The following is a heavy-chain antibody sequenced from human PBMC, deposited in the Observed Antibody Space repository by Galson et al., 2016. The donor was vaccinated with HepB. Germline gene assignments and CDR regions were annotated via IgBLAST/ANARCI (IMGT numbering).Heavy chain of an antibody. CDR1: GGSISINY. D-gene: IGHD4-17*01. CDR2: THYSVTT. Sequence: LSLTCTVSGGSISINYWGWIRQPPGKGLEWIGYTHYSVTTTSNPSLRSRVTISVDTYKNQFSLKLNSVTAADTAVYYCASFHDYGDYIRDYWGQGTLVTVSS. J-gene: IGHJ4*02. V-gene: IGHV4-59*01. CDR3: ASFHDYGDYIRDY.